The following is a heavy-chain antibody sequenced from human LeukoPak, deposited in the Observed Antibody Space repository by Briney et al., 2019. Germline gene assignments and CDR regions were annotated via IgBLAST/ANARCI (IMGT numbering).Heavy chain of an antibody. D-gene: IGHD6-13*01. J-gene: IGHJ4*02. CDR3: ARGPYSSSWYALHLDY. V-gene: IGHV3-30*04. CDR2: ISYDESNK. CDR1: GFTFSSYA. Sequence: GGSLRLSCAASGFTFSSYAMHWVRQAPGKGLEWVAVISYDESNKYYADSVKGRFTISRDNSKNTLYLQMNSLRAEDTAVYYCARGPYSSSWYALHLDYWGQGTLVTVSS.